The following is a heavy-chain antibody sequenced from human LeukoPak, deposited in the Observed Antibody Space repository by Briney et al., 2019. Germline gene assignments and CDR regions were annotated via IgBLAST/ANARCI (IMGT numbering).Heavy chain of an antibody. CDR2: INPSGGST. J-gene: IGHJ5*02. Sequence: ASVKVSCKASGYTFTRYYMHWVRQAPGQGLECMGIINPSGGSTIYAQNFQGRVTMTRDMSTSTVYMELSSLRSDDTAVYYCARAAAGPSNNWFDPWGQGTLVTVSS. CDR1: GYTFTRYY. CDR3: ARAAAGPSNNWFDP. D-gene: IGHD6-13*01. V-gene: IGHV1-46*01.